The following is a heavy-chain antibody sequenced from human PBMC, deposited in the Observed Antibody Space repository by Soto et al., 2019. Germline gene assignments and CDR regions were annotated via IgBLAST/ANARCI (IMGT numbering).Heavy chain of an antibody. V-gene: IGHV1-69*05. CDR1: GGTFSSYA. D-gene: IGHD2-15*01. Sequence: SVKVSCKASGGTFSSYAISWVRQAPGQGLEWMGGIIPIFGTANYAQKLQGRVTMTTDTSTSTAYMELRSLRSDDTAVYYCARDQDGISRAFDYWGQGTLVTVSS. CDR2: IIPIFGTA. J-gene: IGHJ4*02. CDR3: ARDQDGISRAFDY.